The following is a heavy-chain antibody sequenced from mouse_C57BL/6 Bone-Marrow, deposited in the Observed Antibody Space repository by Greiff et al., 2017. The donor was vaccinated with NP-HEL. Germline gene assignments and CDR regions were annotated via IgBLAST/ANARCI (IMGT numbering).Heavy chain of an antibody. CDR1: GFTFSDYY. J-gene: IGHJ2*01. D-gene: IGHD1-1*01. CDR3: ARITTVVAMDY. V-gene: IGHV5-16*01. CDR2: INYDGSST. Sequence: VQLKESEGGLVQPGSSMKLSCTASGFTFSDYYMAWVRQVPEKGLEWVANINYDGSSTYYLDSLKSRFIISRDNAKNILYLQMSSLKSEDTATYYCARITTVVAMDYWGQGTTLTVSS.